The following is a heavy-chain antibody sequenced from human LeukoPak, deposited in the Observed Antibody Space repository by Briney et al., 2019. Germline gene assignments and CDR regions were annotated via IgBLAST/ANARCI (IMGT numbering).Heavy chain of an antibody. J-gene: IGHJ5*02. CDR3: ATDFYDTT. CDR2: IRRNSDGGTI. D-gene: IGHD3-22*01. Sequence: GGSLRLSCAASGFTFSDYYMSWIRQAPGKGLEWVGRIRRNSDGGTIDYAAPVKGRFALSRDDSKNTLYLHMSSLQTEDTAVYYCATDFYDTTWGQGTLVTVSS. CDR1: GFTFSDYY. V-gene: IGHV3-15*01.